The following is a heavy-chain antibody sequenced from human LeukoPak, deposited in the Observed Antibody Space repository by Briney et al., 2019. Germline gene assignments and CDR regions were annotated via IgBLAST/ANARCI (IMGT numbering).Heavy chain of an antibody. CDR2: IIPIFVTA. V-gene: IGHV1-69*13. CDR1: GCTFSSYG. D-gene: IGHD2-2*01. Sequence: GASVKVSCKASGCTFSSYGISWVGQAPGQGLEWIGGIIPIFVTANYAQKFQGRVTITADESTSPAYMELRSLRSEDTGVYYCSRGVLGDGSSTTSQVGFDPWGQGTLVTVSS. CDR3: SRGVLGDGSSTTSQVGFDP. J-gene: IGHJ5*01.